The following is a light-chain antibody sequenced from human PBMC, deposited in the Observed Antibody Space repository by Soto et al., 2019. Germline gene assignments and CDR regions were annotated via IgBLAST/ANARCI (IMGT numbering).Light chain of an antibody. V-gene: IGKV1-8*01. CDR1: QGISSY. CDR2: AAS. CDR3: QQYGSSPRT. Sequence: AILMTRSPSSFSSSTGDRVTITCRASQGISSYLAWYQQKPGKAPKLLIYAASTLQSGVPSRFSGSGSGTDFTLTISRLEPEDFAVYYCQQYGSSPRTFGPGTKVDIK. J-gene: IGKJ3*01.